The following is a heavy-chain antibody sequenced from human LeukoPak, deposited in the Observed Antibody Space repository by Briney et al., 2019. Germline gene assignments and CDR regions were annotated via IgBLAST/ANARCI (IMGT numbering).Heavy chain of an antibody. Sequence: GGSLRLPCAASGFTFSSHPMSVVRQAQGKGLDGVSAISGSGGSTYYADSVKGRFTISRDNYKNTLYLQMNSLRAEDTAVYYCAKDLAVAGFDPWGQGTLVTVSS. CDR3: AKDLAVAGFDP. CDR2: ISGSGGST. V-gene: IGHV3-23*01. J-gene: IGHJ5*02. D-gene: IGHD6-19*01. CDR1: GFTFSSHP.